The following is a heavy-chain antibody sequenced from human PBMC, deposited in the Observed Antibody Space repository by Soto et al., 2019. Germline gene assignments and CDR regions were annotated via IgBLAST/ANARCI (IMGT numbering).Heavy chain of an antibody. J-gene: IGHJ5*02. CDR1: GGSISSGDYY. CDR2: IYYSGST. CDR3: AXDPYYYDSSGYENWFDP. D-gene: IGHD3-22*01. V-gene: IGHV4-30-4*01. Sequence: SETLSLTCTVSGGSISSGDYYWSWIRQPPGKGLEWIGYIYYSGSTYYNPSLKSRVTISVDTSKNQFSLKLSSVTAADTAVYYCAXDPYYYDSSGYENWFDPWGQGTLVTVSS.